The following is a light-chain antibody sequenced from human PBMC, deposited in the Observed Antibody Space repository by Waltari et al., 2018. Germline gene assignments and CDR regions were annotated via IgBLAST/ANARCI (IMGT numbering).Light chain of an antibody. CDR3: QQYNNWPPLT. Sequence: ETVMTQSPATLSVSPGETATLSCRASQNVDSSLAWYQQRPGQPPRLLFSAASTRASGGPARFSGSGSGTEFTLTISSLQSEDSAVYYCQQYNNWPPLTFGGGTKVELK. V-gene: IGKV3-15*01. J-gene: IGKJ4*01. CDR2: AAS. CDR1: QNVDSS.